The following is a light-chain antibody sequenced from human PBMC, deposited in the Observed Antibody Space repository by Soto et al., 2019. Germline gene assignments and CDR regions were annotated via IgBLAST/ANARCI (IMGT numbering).Light chain of an antibody. CDR3: QQLWTYPLT. J-gene: IGKJ4*01. CDR2: AAS. CDR1: QDVSRS. Sequence: DTQLTQSPSFLSASEGDRVTITCRASQDVSRSLGWYQQKPGKAPKLLISAASTLHSGVPSRFSGSGSGTDFTLTISSLQPEDFATYYCQQLWTYPLTFGGGTKVEI. V-gene: IGKV1-9*01.